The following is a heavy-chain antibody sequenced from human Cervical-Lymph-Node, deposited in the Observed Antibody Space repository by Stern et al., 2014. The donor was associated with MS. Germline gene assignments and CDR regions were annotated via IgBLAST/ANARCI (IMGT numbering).Heavy chain of an antibody. CDR2: FDHTGTT. J-gene: IGHJ4*02. Sequence: VQLQESGPRLVKPSETLSLTCTVSGGSLTTYYWNWVRQPPGQGLEWIGYFDHTGTTTYHPSLKSRVTISPDTSKNQLSLRLTAVTAADTAVYYCARNAVLDYWGQGILVTVSS. V-gene: IGHV4-59*01. D-gene: IGHD2-2*01. CDR1: GGSLTTYY. CDR3: ARNAVLDY.